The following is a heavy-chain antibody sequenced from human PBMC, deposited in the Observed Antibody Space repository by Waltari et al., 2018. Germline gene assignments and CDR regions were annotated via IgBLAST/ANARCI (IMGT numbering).Heavy chain of an antibody. CDR2: INHSGST. D-gene: IGHD3-10*01. CDR3: ARGLGITMPN. CDR1: GGSFSGYY. Sequence: QVQLQQWGAGLLKPSETLSLTCAVYGGSFSGYYWSWIRQPPGKGLEWIGEINHSGSTNYNPTLKSRVTISVDTSKNQFSLKLSSVTAADTAVYYCARGLGITMPNWGQGTLVTVSS. V-gene: IGHV4-34*01. J-gene: IGHJ4*02.